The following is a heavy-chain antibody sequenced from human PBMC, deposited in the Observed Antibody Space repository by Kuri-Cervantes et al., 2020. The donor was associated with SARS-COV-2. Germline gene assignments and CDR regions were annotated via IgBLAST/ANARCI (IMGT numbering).Heavy chain of an antibody. Sequence: GGSLRLSCAASGFTFSDHYMDWVRQAPGKGLVWVSRINPDGSYTNNADSVKGRFTLSRDNAKNMLFLQMNSLRAEDTAVYYCVRDGDHWNFDYWGQGTLVTVSS. CDR1: GFTFSDHY. CDR3: VRDGDHWNFDY. V-gene: IGHV3-74*01. CDR2: INPDGSYT. J-gene: IGHJ4*02. D-gene: IGHD1-1*01.